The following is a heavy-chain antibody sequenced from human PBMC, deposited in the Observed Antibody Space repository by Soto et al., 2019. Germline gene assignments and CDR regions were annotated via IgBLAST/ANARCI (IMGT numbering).Heavy chain of an antibody. J-gene: IGHJ3*02. CDR3: VIQRGTGTGPPAAFEI. Sequence: ASVKVSCKTSGYTFTSYYIHWVRQAPGQGPEWMGIMNPSGGRTSYAQKFQGRVTMTTDTSTSTVYMELSSLRSEDTAVYYCVIQRGTGTGPPAAFEIWGQGTXVTVSS. V-gene: IGHV1-46*01. CDR2: MNPSGGRT. D-gene: IGHD1-7*01. CDR1: GYTFTSYY.